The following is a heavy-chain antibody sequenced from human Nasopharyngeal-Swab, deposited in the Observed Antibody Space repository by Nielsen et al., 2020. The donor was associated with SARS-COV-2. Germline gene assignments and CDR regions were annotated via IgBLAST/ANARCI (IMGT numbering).Heavy chain of an antibody. CDR3: ARGSQLVVPAATLDY. D-gene: IGHD2-2*01. J-gene: IGHJ4*02. CDR1: GGSFSGDY. V-gene: IGHV4-34*01. CDR2: INHSGST. Sequence: SQTLSLTCAVYGGSFSGDYWSWIRQPPGKGLEWIGEINHSGSTNYNPSLKSRVTISVDTSKNQFSLKLSSVTAADTAVYYCARGSQLVVPAATLDYWGQGTLVTVSS.